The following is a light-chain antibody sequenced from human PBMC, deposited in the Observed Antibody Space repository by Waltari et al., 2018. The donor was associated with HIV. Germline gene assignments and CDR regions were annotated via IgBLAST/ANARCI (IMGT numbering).Light chain of an antibody. V-gene: IGKV1-6*01. Sequence: AIQMTQSPSSLSASVGDRVTITCRASQAIRNDLGWYQQKPGKGPKLLIYAAATLQRGVPSRFSGSQSGTDFTLTISSLQPEDFATYYCLQDYTYPYTFRQGTKLEIK. CDR1: QAIRND. J-gene: IGKJ2*01. CDR3: LQDYTYPYT. CDR2: AAA.